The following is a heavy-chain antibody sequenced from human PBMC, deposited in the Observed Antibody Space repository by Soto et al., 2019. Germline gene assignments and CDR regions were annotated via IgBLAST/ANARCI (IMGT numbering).Heavy chain of an antibody. J-gene: IGHJ6*03. CDR1: GGSFSGYY. CDR3: ARSSIRGYYYYYYMDV. D-gene: IGHD2-2*01. V-gene: IGHV4-34*01. Sequence: PSETLSLTCAVYGGSFSGYYWSWIRQPPGKGLEWIGEINHSGSTNYNPSLKSRVTISVDTSKNQFSLKLSSVTAADTAVYYCARSSIRGYYYYYYMDVWGKGTTVTVSS. CDR2: INHSGST.